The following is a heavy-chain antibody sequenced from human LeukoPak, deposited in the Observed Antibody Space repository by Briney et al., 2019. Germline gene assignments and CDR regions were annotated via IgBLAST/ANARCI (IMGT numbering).Heavy chain of an antibody. V-gene: IGHV3-13*01. CDR1: GFTFNNYD. D-gene: IGHD2-21*02. CDR2: IHTAGDT. J-gene: IGHJ3*02. Sequence: GGSLRLSCAASGFTFNNYDMHWVHQTTGEGLEWVSSIHTAGDTHYSGSAKGRFIISRENVKNSLYLQMNSLRAEDTAVYYCARGSCGYGDCYRALNIWGQGTIVTVSS. CDR3: ARGSCGYGDCYRALNI.